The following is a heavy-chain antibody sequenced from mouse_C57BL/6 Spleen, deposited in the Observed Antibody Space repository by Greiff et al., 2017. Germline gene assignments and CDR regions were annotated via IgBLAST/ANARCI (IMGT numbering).Heavy chain of an antibody. CDR2: ISSVSSTI. V-gene: IGHV5-17*01. Sequence: EVTLMESGGGLVKPGGSLQLSCAASGFTFSDYGMHWVRQAPEKGLEWVAYISSVSSTIYYADPVTGRFTISRDNAKNTLFLQMTSLRSEDTAMYYCASGNYYAMDYWGQGTSVTVSS. D-gene: IGHD2-1*01. CDR3: ASGNYYAMDY. J-gene: IGHJ4*01. CDR1: GFTFSDYG.